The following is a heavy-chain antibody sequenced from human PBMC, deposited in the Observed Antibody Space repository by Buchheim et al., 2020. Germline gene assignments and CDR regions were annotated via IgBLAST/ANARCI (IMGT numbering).Heavy chain of an antibody. CDR1: GFTFSRYW. J-gene: IGHJ4*02. Sequence: EVQLVESGGGLVQPGGSLRLSCAASGFTFSRYWMHWVRQAPGKGLMWVSRVNSDGSGTGYADSVKGRFTISRDNAKNTLYLQMNSLRAEDTAVYYCVKDLPNSGFAYDYWSQGSL. CDR2: VNSDGSGT. V-gene: IGHV3-74*01. D-gene: IGHD5-12*01. CDR3: VKDLPNSGFAYDY.